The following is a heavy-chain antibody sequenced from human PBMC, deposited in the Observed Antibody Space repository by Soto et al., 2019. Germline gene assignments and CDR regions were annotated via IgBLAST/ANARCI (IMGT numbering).Heavy chain of an antibody. J-gene: IGHJ6*02. CDR3: ARDKGHGDFWSGYSTYYYYYGMDV. Sequence: GASVKVSCKASGYTFTSYGISWVRQAPGQGLEWMGWISAYNGNTNYAQKLQGRVTMTTDTSTSTAYMELRSLRSDDTAVYYCARDKGHGDFWSGYSTYYYYYGMDVWGQGTTVTVSS. V-gene: IGHV1-18*01. CDR1: GYTFTSYG. CDR2: ISAYNGNT. D-gene: IGHD3-3*01.